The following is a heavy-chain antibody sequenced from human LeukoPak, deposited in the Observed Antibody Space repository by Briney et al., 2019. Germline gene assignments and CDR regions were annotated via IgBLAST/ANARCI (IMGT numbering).Heavy chain of an antibody. V-gene: IGHV1-18*01. CDR2: ISAYNGNT. CDR1: GYTFTSYG. J-gene: IGHJ4*02. CDR3: AREGYSYGKYSFDY. Sequence: GASVKVSCKASGYTFTSYGISWVRQAPGQGLEWMGWISAYNGNTNYAQKLQGRVTITADKSTSTAYMELSSLRSEDTAVYYCAREGYSYGKYSFDYWGQGTLVTVSS. D-gene: IGHD5-18*01.